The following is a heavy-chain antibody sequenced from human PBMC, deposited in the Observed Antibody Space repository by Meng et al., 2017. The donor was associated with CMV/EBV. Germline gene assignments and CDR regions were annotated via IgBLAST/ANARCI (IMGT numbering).Heavy chain of an antibody. CDR2: IYWNDDK. J-gene: IGHJ4*02. CDR1: GFSLSTSGVG. V-gene: IGHV2-5*01. Sequence: SGPTLVKPTQTLTLTCTFSGFSLSTSGVGVGWIRQPPGKALEWLALIYWNDDKRYSPSLKSRLTITKDTSTNQVVLTMTNMDPVDTATYYCAHRRQHLQGRGFDYWGQGTLVTVSS. D-gene: IGHD3-10*01. CDR3: AHRRQHLQGRGFDY.